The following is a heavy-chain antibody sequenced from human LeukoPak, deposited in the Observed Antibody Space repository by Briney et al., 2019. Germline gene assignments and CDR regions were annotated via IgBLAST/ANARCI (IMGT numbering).Heavy chain of an antibody. V-gene: IGHV4-30-4*08. CDR3: ARGPEDYAFDI. D-gene: IGHD3/OR15-3a*01. J-gene: IGHJ3*02. Sequence: PSETLSLTCTVSGGSISSGDYYWSWIRQPPGKGLEWIGYIYYSGSTYYNPSLKSRVTISVDTSKNQFSLKLSSVTAADTAVYYCARGPEDYAFDIWGQGTMVTVSS. CDR1: GGSISSGDYY. CDR2: IYYSGST.